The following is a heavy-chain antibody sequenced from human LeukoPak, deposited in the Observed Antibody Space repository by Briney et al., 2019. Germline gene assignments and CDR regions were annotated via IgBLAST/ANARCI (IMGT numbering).Heavy chain of an antibody. D-gene: IGHD6-13*01. J-gene: IGHJ4*02. CDR3: ARDRAAAASGGDY. Sequence: ASVKVSCKASGGTFSSYAISWVRQAPGQGLEWMGRIIPILGIANYAQKFQGRVTITADKSTSTAYMELSSLRSEDTAVYYCARDRAAAASGGDYWGQGTLVTVSS. V-gene: IGHV1-69*04. CDR2: IIPILGIA. CDR1: GGTFSSYA.